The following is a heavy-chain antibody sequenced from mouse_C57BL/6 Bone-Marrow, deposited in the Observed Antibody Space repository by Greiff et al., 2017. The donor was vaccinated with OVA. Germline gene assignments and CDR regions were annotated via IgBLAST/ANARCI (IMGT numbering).Heavy chain of an antibody. CDR2: IYPGSGST. V-gene: IGHV1-55*01. J-gene: IGHJ3*01. CDR1: GYTFTSYW. D-gene: IGHD2-3*01. Sequence: QVQLKQPGAELVKPGASVKMSCKASGYTFTSYWITWVKQRPGQGLEWIGDIYPGSGSTNYNEKFKSKATLTVDTSSSTAYMQLSSLTSEDSAVYDCASYGYYLAWFAYWGQGTLVTVSA. CDR3: ASYGYYLAWFAY.